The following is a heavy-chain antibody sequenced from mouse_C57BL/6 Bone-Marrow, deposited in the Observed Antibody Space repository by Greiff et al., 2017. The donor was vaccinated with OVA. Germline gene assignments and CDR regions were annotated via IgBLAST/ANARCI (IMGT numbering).Heavy chain of an antibody. CDR2: ISSGGSYT. CDR1: GFTFSSYG. V-gene: IGHV5-6*02. CDR3: ARQGYNYGNFLDY. J-gene: IGHJ2*01. Sequence: DVMLVESGGDLVKPGGSLKLSCAASGFTFSSYGMSWVRQTPDKRLEWVATISSGGSYTYYPDSVKGRFTISRDNAKNTLYLQMSSLKSEDTAMYYCARQGYNYGNFLDYWGQGTTLTVSS. D-gene: IGHD2-1*01.